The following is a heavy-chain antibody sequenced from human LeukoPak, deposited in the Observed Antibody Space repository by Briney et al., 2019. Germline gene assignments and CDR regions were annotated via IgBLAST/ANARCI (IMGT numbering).Heavy chain of an antibody. V-gene: IGHV1-8*03. J-gene: IGHJ5*02. D-gene: IGHD2-15*01. Sequence: GASVKVSCKASGYAFTSHDINWVRQATGQGLEWMGWMNPNSSHTGYAQKFQGRVTITRNTAISTAYMELSSLRSDDTAVYYCARDRLRLGYERTNWFDPWGQGTLVTVSS. CDR3: ARDRLRLGYERTNWFDP. CDR2: MNPNSSHT. CDR1: GYAFTSHD.